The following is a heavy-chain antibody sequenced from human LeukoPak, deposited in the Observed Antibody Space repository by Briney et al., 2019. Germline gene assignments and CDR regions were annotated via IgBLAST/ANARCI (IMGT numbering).Heavy chain of an antibody. CDR3: AKDMSPYYDFWSGYLSPAPPAGSIDY. D-gene: IGHD3-3*01. CDR2: ISYDGSNK. Sequence: GGSLRLSCVASGFPFSSYWMTWVRQAPGKGLEWVAVISYDGSNKYYADSVKGRFTISRDNSKNTLYLQMNSLRAEDTAVYYCAKDMSPYYDFWSGYLSPAPPAGSIDYWGQGTLVTVSS. J-gene: IGHJ4*02. V-gene: IGHV3-30*18. CDR1: GFPFSSYW.